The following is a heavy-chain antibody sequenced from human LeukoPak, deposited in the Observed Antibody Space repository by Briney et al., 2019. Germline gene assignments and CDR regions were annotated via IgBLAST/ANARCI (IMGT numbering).Heavy chain of an antibody. CDR3: ARAKLLWFGELRFNNWFDP. V-gene: IGHV4-34*01. D-gene: IGHD3-10*01. Sequence: SETLSLTCAVYGGSFSGYYWSWIRQPPAKGLEWVGEINHSGSTNYNPSLKSRVTISVDASKNQFSLKLSSVTAADTAVYYCARAKLLWFGELRFNNWFDPWGQGTLVTVSS. CDR2: INHSGST. J-gene: IGHJ5*02. CDR1: GGSFSGYY.